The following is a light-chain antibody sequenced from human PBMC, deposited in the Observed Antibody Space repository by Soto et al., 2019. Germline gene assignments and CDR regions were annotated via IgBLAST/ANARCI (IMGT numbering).Light chain of an antibody. J-gene: IGLJ1*01. CDR3: QVWDNSSDHDV. CDR2: DDS. Sequence: SSALAQPPSVSVAPGQTARITCGGSNIGTKSVHWYPQKPGQAPLLVVYDDSDRPSGIPERFSGSNSGNTATLTISRVEAGDEAEYYCQVWDNSSDHDVFGGGTKGTVL. CDR1: NIGTKS. V-gene: IGLV3-21*02.